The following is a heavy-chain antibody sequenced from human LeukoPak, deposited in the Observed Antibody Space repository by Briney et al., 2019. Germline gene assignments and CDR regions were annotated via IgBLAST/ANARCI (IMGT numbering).Heavy chain of an antibody. J-gene: IGHJ3*02. CDR2: IYWNDDK. D-gene: IGHD4-11*01. CDR3: AHRNSDYRAFVI. CDR1: GFSLSTSGLY. V-gene: IGHV2-5*01. Sequence: SGPTLVNPTQTLTLTCTFSGFSLSTSGLYVGWIRQPPGKALEWLALIYWNDDKRYSPSLKSRLTITKDTSKNQVVLTMTNMDPVDTATYYCAHRNSDYRAFVIWGQGTMVTVSS.